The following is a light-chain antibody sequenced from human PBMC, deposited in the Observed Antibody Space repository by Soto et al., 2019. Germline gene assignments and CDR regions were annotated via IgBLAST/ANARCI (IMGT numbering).Light chain of an antibody. CDR3: GTWDSSLTSVV. CDR1: SSNIEKNS. J-gene: IGLJ2*01. V-gene: IGLV1-51*01. Sequence: QSVLTQPPSVSAAPGETVTISCSGSSSNIEKNSVSWHQQLPGAAPKLLIYDTNRRPSGIPDRFSGSKSGTSAALDITGLQTGDEADYYCGTWDSSLTSVVLGGGTKVTVL. CDR2: DTN.